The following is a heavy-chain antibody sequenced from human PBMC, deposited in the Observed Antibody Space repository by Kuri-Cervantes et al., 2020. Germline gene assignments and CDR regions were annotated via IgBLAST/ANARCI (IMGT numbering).Heavy chain of an antibody. V-gene: IGHV4-34*01. CDR1: GGSLSGYY. D-gene: IGHD6-19*01. J-gene: IGHJ3*02. CDR3: AREVGSGWGKYAFDI. Sequence: SETLSLTCAVYGGSLSGYYWSWIRQPPGKGLEWIGEINHSGSTNYNPSLKSRVTISVDTSKNQFSLKLSSVTAADTAVYYCAREVGSGWGKYAFDIWGQGTMVTVSS. CDR2: INHSGST.